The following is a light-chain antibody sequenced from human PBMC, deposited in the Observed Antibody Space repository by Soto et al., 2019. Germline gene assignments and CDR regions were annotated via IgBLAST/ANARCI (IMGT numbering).Light chain of an antibody. CDR1: QDIKNY. V-gene: IGKV1-33*01. J-gene: IGKJ3*01. CDR2: NAS. CDR3: QQYDDLFT. Sequence: DIQMTQSPSSLSASVGDRVTITCQASQDIKNYLNWYQQKPGKAPKLLIYNASTLESGVPSRFSGTGSGTHLTFTISSLQPEDIATYYCQQYDDLFTFGPGTIVDI.